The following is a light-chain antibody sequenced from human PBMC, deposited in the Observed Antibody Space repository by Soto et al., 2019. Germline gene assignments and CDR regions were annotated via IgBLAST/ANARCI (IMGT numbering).Light chain of an antibody. Sequence: DIQMTQSPSSLSASVRDRVTITCRASQGISNYLAWYQQKPGKVPKLLIYAASTLQSGVPSRFSGSGSTTDLTLTISSLQPEDVSTSYCQKYESAPWTFGQGTKVEIK. CDR1: QGISNY. V-gene: IGKV1-27*01. J-gene: IGKJ1*01. CDR3: QKYESAPWT. CDR2: AAS.